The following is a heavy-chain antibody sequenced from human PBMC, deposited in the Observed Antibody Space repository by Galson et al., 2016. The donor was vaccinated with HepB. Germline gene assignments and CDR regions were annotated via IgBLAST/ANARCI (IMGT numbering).Heavy chain of an antibody. J-gene: IGHJ6*02. Sequence: PALVKPTQTLTLTCSFSGFSLTSTGMCVSWVRQPPGKALEWLRVITWEDDKQYSASLKNRVSISRDTSRNQVVLTMTNIDGLDTATYYCARAGRGGYTWYYFYGMDVWGQGIAVTVSS. CDR3: ARAGRGGYTWYYFYGMDV. CDR2: ITWEDDK. CDR1: GFSLTSTGMC. V-gene: IGHV2-70*19. D-gene: IGHD2-2*02.